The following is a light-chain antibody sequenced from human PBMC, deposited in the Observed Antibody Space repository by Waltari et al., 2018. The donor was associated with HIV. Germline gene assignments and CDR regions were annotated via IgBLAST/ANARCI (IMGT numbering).Light chain of an antibody. CDR2: RDY. J-gene: IGLJ1*01. CDR1: SSNVGRKP. V-gene: IGLV1-47*01. CDR3: VAWDDSLSGYV. Sequence: QSVLPQPPSASGTLGQSVTISCPGSSSNVGRKPVYWFQQVSGTAPKLLIYRDYQRRSGIPDRFSGSKSGASASLTISGLRSEDEADYYCVAWDDSLSGYVFGTGTKVSVL.